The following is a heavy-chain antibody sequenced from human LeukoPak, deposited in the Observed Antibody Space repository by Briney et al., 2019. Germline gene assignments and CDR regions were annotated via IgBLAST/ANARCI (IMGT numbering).Heavy chain of an antibody. CDR3: ARDSGVGAFDI. V-gene: IGHV3-7*01. Sequence: GGSLRLSCAASGFTFSSYWMSWVRQAPGKGLEWVANIKQDGSEKYYVDSVKGRFTISGDNAKNSLYLQMNSLRAEDTAVYYCARDSGVGAFDIWGQGTMVTVSS. CDR2: IKQDGSEK. CDR1: GFTFSSYW. D-gene: IGHD2-15*01. J-gene: IGHJ3*02.